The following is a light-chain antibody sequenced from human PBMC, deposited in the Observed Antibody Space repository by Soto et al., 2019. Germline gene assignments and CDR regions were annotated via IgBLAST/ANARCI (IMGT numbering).Light chain of an antibody. CDR2: GAS. CDR3: QQYGSSPYT. Sequence: EIVLTQSPGTLSLSPGERATLSCRASQSVSRSYLAWYQQKPGQAPRLLIYGASSRATGIPDRFSGSGSGTDFTHTISRLEPEDFAVYYCQQYGSSPYTFGQVTKLEIK. J-gene: IGKJ2*01. CDR1: QSVSRSY. V-gene: IGKV3-20*01.